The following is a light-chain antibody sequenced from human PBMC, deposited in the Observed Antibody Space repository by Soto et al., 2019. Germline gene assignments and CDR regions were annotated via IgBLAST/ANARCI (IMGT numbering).Light chain of an antibody. CDR1: QTTDSW. CDR2: DAT. V-gene: IGKV1-5*01. Sequence: PSILSASVGDSFTITCRASQTTDSWVAWYQQKPGKAPKLLVYDATSLESGVPSRFSGSGSGTEFTLTISSLQPDDFATYYCQQYNSYAWTFGQGTKVDI. J-gene: IGKJ1*01. CDR3: QQYNSYAWT.